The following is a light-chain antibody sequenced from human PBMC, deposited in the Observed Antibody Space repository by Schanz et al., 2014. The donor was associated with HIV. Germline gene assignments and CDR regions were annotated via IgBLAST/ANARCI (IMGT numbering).Light chain of an antibody. CDR2: DVN. CDR3: GSYSSGDSHWV. V-gene: IGLV2-14*01. Sequence: QSALTQPASVSGSPGQSITISCTGTSSDVGGYNYVSWYQQHPGKAPKLMIYDVNNRPSGVSWRFSASKSGNTASLTISGLQAEDEADYYCGSYSSGDSHWVFGGGTKLTVL. J-gene: IGLJ3*02. CDR1: SSDVGGYNY.